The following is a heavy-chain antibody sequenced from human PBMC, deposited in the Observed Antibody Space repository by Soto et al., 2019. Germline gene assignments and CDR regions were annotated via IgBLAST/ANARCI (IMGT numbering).Heavy chain of an antibody. CDR1: GYTFTSYA. CDR3: ARGPMLVGAALHWFDP. D-gene: IGHD2-15*01. J-gene: IGHJ5*02. Sequence: ASVKVSCKASGYTFTSYAMHWVRQAPGQGLEWMGWINAGNGNTKYSQKFQGRVTLTRDTSASTAYMELSSLRSEDTAVYYCARGPMLVGAALHWFDPWGQGTLVTVSS. V-gene: IGHV1-3*01. CDR2: INAGNGNT.